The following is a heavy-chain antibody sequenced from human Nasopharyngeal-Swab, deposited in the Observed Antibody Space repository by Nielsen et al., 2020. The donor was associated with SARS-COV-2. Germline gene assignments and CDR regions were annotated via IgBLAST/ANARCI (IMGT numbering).Heavy chain of an antibody. CDR3: VRQDTVMYKGALDI. CDR2: IYPGDSDI. CDR1: GYSFPTYW. V-gene: IGHV5-51*01. D-gene: IGHD5-18*01. Sequence: ESLKISCKGSGYSFPTYWIGWVRQMPGKGLEWMGIIYPGDSDIRYSPSFQGQVTISADKSISTAYLQWSSLKASDTAIYYCVRQDTVMYKGALDIWGQGTMVTVSS. J-gene: IGHJ3*02.